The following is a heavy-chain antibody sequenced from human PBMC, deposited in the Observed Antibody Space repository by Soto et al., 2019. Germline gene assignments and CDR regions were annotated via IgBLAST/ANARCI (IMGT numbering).Heavy chain of an antibody. CDR3: ARAEGELLWFGEYYYVLDV. J-gene: IGHJ6*02. CDR1: GFTFTDYW. D-gene: IGHD3-10*01. Sequence: PGGSLRLSCAVSGFTFTDYWMHWVRQAPGRGLVWVSRVNSDGSSTVYADSVKGRFTISRDNAKNMVYLQMNSLRADDTGVYYCARAEGELLWFGEYYYVLDVWGQGT. V-gene: IGHV3-74*01. CDR2: VNSDGSST.